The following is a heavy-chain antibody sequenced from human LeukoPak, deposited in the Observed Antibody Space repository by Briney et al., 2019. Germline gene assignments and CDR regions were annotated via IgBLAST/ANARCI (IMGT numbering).Heavy chain of an antibody. CDR2: ISWNSGSI. J-gene: IGHJ4*02. CDR1: GFTFDDYA. Sequence: GRSLRLSCAASGFTFDDYAMHWVRHAPGKGLEWVSGISWNSGSIGYADSVKGRFTISRDNAKNSLYLQMNSLRAEDMAFYYWAKDFSLRGNTVFGVVYFDYWGQGTLVTVSS. D-gene: IGHD3-3*01. V-gene: IGHV3-9*03. CDR3: AKDFSLRGNTVFGVVYFDY.